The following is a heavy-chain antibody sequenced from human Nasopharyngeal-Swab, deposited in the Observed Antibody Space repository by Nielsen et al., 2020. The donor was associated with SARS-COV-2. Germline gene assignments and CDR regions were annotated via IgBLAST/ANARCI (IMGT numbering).Heavy chain of an antibody. J-gene: IGHJ4*02. CDR1: GFTFDDYA. CDR2: ISWNSGSI. D-gene: IGHD3-22*01. V-gene: IGHV3-9*01. Sequence: SLKISCAASGFTFDDYAMHWVRQAPGKGLEWVSGISWNSGSIGYADSVKGRFTISRYNAKNSLYLQMNSLRAEDTALYYCAKDKRVVTYYFDYWGQGTLVTVSS. CDR3: AKDKRVVTYYFDY.